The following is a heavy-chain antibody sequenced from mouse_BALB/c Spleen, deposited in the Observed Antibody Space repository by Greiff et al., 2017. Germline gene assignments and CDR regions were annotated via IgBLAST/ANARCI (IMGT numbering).Heavy chain of an antibody. CDR3: NEVTGYAMDY. CDR2: IDPENGDT. J-gene: IGHJ4*01. V-gene: IGHV14-4*02. Sequence: VQLQQSGAELVRSGASVKLSCTASGFNIKDYYMHWVKQRPEQGLEWIGWIDPENGDTEYAPKFQGKATMTADTSSNTAYLQLSSLTSEDTAVYYGNEVTGYAMDYWGQGTSVTVSA. CDR1: GFNIKDYY. D-gene: IGHD2-2*01.